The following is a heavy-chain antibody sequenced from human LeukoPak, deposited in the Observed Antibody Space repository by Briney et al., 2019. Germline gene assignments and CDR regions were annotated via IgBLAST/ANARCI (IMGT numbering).Heavy chain of an antibody. D-gene: IGHD5-18*01. CDR3: ARHRGIVYSYGSIIDY. Sequence: PSETLSLTCTVSGGSLSSYYWSWIRQPPGKGLEWIGYIYYSGSTNYNPSLKSRVTTSVDTSKNQFSLKLSSVTAADTAVYYCARHRGIVYSYGSIIDYWGQGTLVTVSS. CDR1: GGSLSSYY. CDR2: IYYSGST. V-gene: IGHV4-59*08. J-gene: IGHJ4*02.